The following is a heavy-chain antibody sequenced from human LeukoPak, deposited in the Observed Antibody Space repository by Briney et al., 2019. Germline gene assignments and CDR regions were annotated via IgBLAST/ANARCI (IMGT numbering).Heavy chain of an antibody. V-gene: IGHV1-8*01. CDR2: MNPNSGNT. CDR1: GYTFTSYD. J-gene: IGHJ6*02. D-gene: IGHD6-19*01. Sequence: ASVKVSCKASGYTFTSYDFNWVRQATGQGLEWMGWMNPNSGNTGYAQKFQGRVTMTRNTSISTAYMELSSLRSEDTAVYYCASPVAGLEGSYGMDVWGQGTTVTVSS. CDR3: ASPVAGLEGSYGMDV.